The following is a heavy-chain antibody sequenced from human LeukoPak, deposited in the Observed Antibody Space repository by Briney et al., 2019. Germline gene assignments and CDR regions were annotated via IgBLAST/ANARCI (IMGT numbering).Heavy chain of an antibody. V-gene: IGHV3-30*18. CDR1: GFTFSSYC. D-gene: IGHD4-17*01. J-gene: IGHJ4*02. CDR3: AKDSEPDYGDYGYFDY. CDR2: ISYDGSNK. Sequence: GGSLRLSCAASGFTFSSYCMHWVRQAPGKGLEWVAVISYDGSNKYYADSVKGRFTISRDNSKNTLYLQMNSLRAEDTAVYYCAKDSEPDYGDYGYFDYWGQGTLVTVSS.